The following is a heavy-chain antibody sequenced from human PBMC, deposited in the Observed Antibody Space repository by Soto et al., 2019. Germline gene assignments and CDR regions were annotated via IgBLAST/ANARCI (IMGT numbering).Heavy chain of an antibody. CDR3: AMLGGWSGGSNDMDV. CDR2: IRRKANSYTT. V-gene: IGHV3-72*01. CDR1: GLIFSDYH. J-gene: IGHJ6*02. D-gene: IGHD6-19*01. Sequence: EVQLVESGGGWVQPGGSRRLSCAASGLIFSDYHMDWVRQAPGKGREWVGRIRRKANSYTTEYAPSVKGRFTISRDDSKNSLYLQMNSLKTEDTAVYYCAMLGGWSGGSNDMDVWGQGTTVTVSS.